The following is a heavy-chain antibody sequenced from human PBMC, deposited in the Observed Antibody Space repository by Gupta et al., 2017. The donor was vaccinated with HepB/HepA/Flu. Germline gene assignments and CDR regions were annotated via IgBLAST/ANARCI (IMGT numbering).Heavy chain of an antibody. CDR3: AKEGDIVVVPAAMGDYFDY. CDR1: GFPFSIHA. V-gene: IGHV3-23*01. D-gene: IGHD2-2*01. Sequence: EVQLLESGGGLVQPGGSLRLSRAASGFPFSIHAMSWVRQAPGKGLEWVSAISGSGGSTYYADSVKGRFTISRDNSKNTLYLQMNSLRAEDTAVYYCAKEGDIVVVPAAMGDYFDYWGQGTLVTVSS. J-gene: IGHJ4*02. CDR2: ISGSGGST.